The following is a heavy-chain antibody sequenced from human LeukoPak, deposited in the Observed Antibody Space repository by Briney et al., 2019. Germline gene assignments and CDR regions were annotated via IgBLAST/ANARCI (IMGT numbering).Heavy chain of an antibody. V-gene: IGHV3-48*03. D-gene: IGHD6-13*01. CDR2: ISSSGSTI. CDR1: GFTFSSYE. CDR3: ARDPGIAAAPDY. Sequence: GGSLRLSCAASGFTFSSYEMNWVRQAPGKGLEWVSYISSSGSTIYYADSVKGRFTISRDNAKNPLYLQMNSLRAEDTAVYYCARDPGIAAAPDYWGQGTLVTVSS. J-gene: IGHJ4*02.